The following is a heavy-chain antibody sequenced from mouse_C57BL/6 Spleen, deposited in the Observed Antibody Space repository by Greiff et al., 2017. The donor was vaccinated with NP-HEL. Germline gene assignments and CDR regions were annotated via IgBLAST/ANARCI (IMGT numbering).Heavy chain of an antibody. CDR1: GYSITSGYY. Sequence: EVQLVESGPGLVKPSQSLSLTCSVTGYSITSGYYWNWIRQFPGNKLEWMGYISYDGSNNYNPSLKNRISITRDTSKNQFFLKLNSVTTEDTATYYCAREGKSRIYYYGSSPLSYAMDYWGQGTSVTVSS. D-gene: IGHD1-1*01. CDR3: AREGKSRIYYYGSSPLSYAMDY. J-gene: IGHJ4*01. CDR2: ISYDGSN. V-gene: IGHV3-6*01.